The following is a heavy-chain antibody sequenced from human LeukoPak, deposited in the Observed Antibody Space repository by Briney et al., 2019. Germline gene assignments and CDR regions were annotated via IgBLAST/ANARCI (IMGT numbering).Heavy chain of an antibody. CDR1: GGSISSYD. CDR3: ARGEGSGSYNRFDY. J-gene: IGHJ4*02. CDR2: IYYSGST. Sequence: SETLSLTCTVSGGSISSYDWSWIRQPPGKGLEWIGYIYYSGSTNYNPSLKSRVAISVDTSKNQFSLKLSSVTAADTAVYYCARGEGSGSYNRFDYWGQGTLVTVSS. V-gene: IGHV4-59*08. D-gene: IGHD1-26*01.